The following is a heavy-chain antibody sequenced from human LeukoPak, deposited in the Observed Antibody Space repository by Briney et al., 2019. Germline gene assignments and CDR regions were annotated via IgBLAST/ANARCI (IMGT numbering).Heavy chain of an antibody. CDR3: ARVAMIVAIDAFDI. D-gene: IGHD3-22*01. V-gene: IGHV3-7*01. J-gene: IGHJ3*02. Sequence: GSLRLSCAASGFTFSSYWMSWVRQAPGKGLEWVANIKQDGSEKYYVDSVKGRFTISRDNAKNSLFLQMNSLRAEDTAVYYCARVAMIVAIDAFDIWGQGTMVTVSS. CDR1: GFTFSSYW. CDR2: IKQDGSEK.